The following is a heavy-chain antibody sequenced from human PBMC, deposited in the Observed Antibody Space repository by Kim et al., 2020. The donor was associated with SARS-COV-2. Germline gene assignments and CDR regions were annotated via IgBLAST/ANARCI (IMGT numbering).Heavy chain of an antibody. CDR2: ISSSGSTI. CDR3: ARDYALVALLTVVHYGR. J-gene: IGHJ6*01. V-gene: IGHV3-48*03. Sequence: GGSLRLSCAASGFTFSSYEMNWVRQAPGKGLEWVSYISSSGSTIYYADSVKGXFTISRDNAKNSLYLQMNSLRAEDTAVYYXARDYALVALLTVVHYGR. CDR1: GFTFSSYE. D-gene: IGHD2-2*01.